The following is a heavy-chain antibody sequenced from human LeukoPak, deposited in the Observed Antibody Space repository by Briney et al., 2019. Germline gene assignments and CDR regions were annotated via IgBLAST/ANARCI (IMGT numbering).Heavy chain of an antibody. D-gene: IGHD3-22*01. CDR2: IYSSGST. V-gene: IGHV4-4*07. Sequence: SETLSLTCTVSGGSISSYYWSWIRQPAGKGLGWIGRIYSSGSTKYNPSLKSRVTISVDKSKNQVSLKLSSVTAADTAVYYCARPIYYYDSSGYYSRYAFDIWGQGTMVTVSS. CDR1: GGSISSYY. CDR3: ARPIYYYDSSGYYSRYAFDI. J-gene: IGHJ3*02.